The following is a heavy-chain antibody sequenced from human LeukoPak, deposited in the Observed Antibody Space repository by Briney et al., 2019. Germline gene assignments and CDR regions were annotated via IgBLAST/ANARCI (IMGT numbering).Heavy chain of an antibody. CDR3: VPQKGYGGNPLDY. CDR2: ISSDGSTI. V-gene: IGHV3-48*01. CDR1: GFTFSSYA. J-gene: IGHJ4*02. Sequence: GGSLRLSCAASGFTFSSYAMNWVRQDPGEGLEWFSYISSDGSTIYYADSVKGRITISRDNARNSLYLQMNSLRAEDTAVYYCVPQKGYGGNPLDYWGQGTLVTVSS. D-gene: IGHD4-23*01.